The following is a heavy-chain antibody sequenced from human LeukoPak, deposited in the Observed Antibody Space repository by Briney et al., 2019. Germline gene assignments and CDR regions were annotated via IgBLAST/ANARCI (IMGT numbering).Heavy chain of an antibody. CDR3: VRTPPNWGADY. CDR1: GGTFSSYA. D-gene: IGHD7-27*01. J-gene: IGHJ4*02. Sequence: VASVKVSCKASGGTFSSYAISWVRQATGQGLEWMGWMSPNSGNTGYAQKFQGRVTMTRNTAMSTAYMELSSLRSEDTAVYYCVRTPPNWGADYWGQGTLVTVSS. V-gene: IGHV1-8*02. CDR2: MSPNSGNT.